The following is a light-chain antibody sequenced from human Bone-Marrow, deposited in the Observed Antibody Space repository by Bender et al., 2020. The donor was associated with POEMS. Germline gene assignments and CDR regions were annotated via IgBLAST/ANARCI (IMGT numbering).Light chain of an antibody. V-gene: IGLV2-8*01. CDR1: SSDIGGYKY. Sequence: QSALTQPPSASGSPGQSVTIYCTGTSSDIGGYKYVSWYQQHPGKAPKLMIYEVNKRPSGVPDRFSGSKSGNTASLTVFGLQGEDEADYYCSSYAGSNHLVFGGGTKLTVL. J-gene: IGLJ2*01. CDR2: EVN. CDR3: SSYAGSNHLV.